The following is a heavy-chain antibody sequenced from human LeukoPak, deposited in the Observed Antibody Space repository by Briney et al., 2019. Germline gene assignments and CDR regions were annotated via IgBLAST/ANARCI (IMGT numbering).Heavy chain of an antibody. J-gene: IGHJ5*02. CDR1: GGSISSSSYY. CDR3: ARHRNYDYVWGSYRPFNWFDP. V-gene: IGHV4-39*01. Sequence: SETLSLTCTVSGGSISSSSYYWGWIRQPPGKGLEWIGRIYYSGSTYYNPSLKSRVTISVDTSKSQFSLKLSSVTAADTAVYYCARHRNYDYVWGSYRPFNWFDPWGQGTLVTVSS. CDR2: IYYSGST. D-gene: IGHD3-16*02.